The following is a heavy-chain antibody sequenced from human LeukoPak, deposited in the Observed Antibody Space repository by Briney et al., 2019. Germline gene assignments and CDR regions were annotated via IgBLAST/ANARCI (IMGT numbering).Heavy chain of an antibody. J-gene: IGHJ4*02. CDR3: ARGYCSGGSCYAVYFDY. V-gene: IGHV3-53*01. CDR2: IYSGGST. D-gene: IGHD2-15*01. Sequence: GGSLRLSCAASGFSVSSYYMSWVRQAPGKGLEWVSVIYSGGSTYYTDSVKGRFTISRDNSKNTLFLQMNSLRAEDTAVYYCARGYCSGGSCYAVYFDYWGQGTLVTVSS. CDR1: GFSVSSYY.